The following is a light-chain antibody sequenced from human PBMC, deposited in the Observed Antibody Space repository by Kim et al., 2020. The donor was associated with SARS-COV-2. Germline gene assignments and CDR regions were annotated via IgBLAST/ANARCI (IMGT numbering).Light chain of an antibody. J-gene: IGKJ4*01. CDR1: QTVMS. CDR3: QQRSYLPLT. CDR2: DAS. Sequence: TPPRRASQTVMSFSWYLQKPGQAPMLLLSDASTRATGIPARFSGSASRTDFPLTISSLEPDDLAVYFCQQRSYLPLTFGGGTKVDIK. V-gene: IGKV3-11*01.